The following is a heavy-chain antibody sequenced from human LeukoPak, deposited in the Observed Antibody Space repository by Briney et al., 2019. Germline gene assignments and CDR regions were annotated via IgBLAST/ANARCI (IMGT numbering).Heavy chain of an antibody. CDR1: GGSISTYY. V-gene: IGHV4-4*07. J-gene: IGHJ3*02. CDR2: IYTSGST. Sequence: RPSETLSLTCTVSGGSISTYYWNWPRHPAGKGLEWIGRIYTSGSTNYNASLKSRVTLSLDTSKNQFSLKLTSVTAADTAVYYCARWITTQGTFDIWAQGTMVTVSS. CDR3: ARWITTQGTFDI. D-gene: IGHD1-1*01.